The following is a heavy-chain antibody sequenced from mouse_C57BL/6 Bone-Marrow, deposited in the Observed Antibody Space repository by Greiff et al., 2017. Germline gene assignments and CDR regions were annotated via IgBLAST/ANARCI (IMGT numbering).Heavy chain of an antibody. CDR1: GFTFSSYG. Sequence: EVMLVESGGDLVKPGGSLKLSCAASGFTFSSYGMSWVRQTPDKRLEWVATISSGGSYTYSPDSVKGRFTISRDNAKNTLYLQMSSLKSEDTAMYYCARHGTGTNFDYWGQGTTLTVSS. V-gene: IGHV5-6*01. D-gene: IGHD4-1*01. J-gene: IGHJ2*01. CDR3: ARHGTGTNFDY. CDR2: ISSGGSYT.